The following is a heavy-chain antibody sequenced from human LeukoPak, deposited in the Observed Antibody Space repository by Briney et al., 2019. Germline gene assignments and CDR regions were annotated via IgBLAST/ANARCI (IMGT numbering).Heavy chain of an antibody. J-gene: IGHJ3*02. V-gene: IGHV3-21*01. Sequence: PGGSLRLSCAASGFTFSSYSMNWVRQAPGKGLEWVSSISSSSDYIYYADSLKGRFTISRDNAKNSLYLQVNSLRAEDTAVYYCAREEGGAGLYGFDIWGQGTMVTVSS. D-gene: IGHD1-26*01. CDR2: ISSSSDYI. CDR1: GFTFSSYS. CDR3: AREEGGAGLYGFDI.